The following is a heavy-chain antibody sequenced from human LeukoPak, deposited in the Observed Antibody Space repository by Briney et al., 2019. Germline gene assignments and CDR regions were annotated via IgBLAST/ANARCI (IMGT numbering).Heavy chain of an antibody. J-gene: IGHJ4*02. Sequence: GGSLRLSCAASGFTFSSYAMHWVRQAPGKGLEWVAVISYDGSNKYYADSVKGRFTISRDNSKNTLYLQMNSLRAEDTAVYYCARDRAGLDYWGQGTLVTVSS. V-gene: IGHV3-30*04. D-gene: IGHD3-10*01. CDR1: GFTFSSYA. CDR2: ISYDGSNK. CDR3: ARDRAGLDY.